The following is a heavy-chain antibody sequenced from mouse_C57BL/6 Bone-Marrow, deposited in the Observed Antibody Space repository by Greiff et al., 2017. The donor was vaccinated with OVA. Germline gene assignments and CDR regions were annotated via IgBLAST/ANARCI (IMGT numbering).Heavy chain of an antibody. V-gene: IGHV1-81*01. CDR3: ARLSYYYFDY. CDR1: GYTFTSYG. CDR2: IYPRSGNT. D-gene: IGHD2-12*01. J-gene: IGHJ2*01. Sequence: QVQLKESGAELARPGASVKLSCKASGYTFTSYGISWVKQRTGQGLEWIGEIYPRSGNTYYNEKFKGKATLTADKSSSTAYMELRSLTSEDSAVYFCARLSYYYFDYWGQGTTLTVSS.